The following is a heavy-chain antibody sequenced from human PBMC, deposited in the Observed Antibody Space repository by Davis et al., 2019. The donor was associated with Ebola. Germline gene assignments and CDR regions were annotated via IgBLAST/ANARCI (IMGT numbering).Heavy chain of an antibody. CDR3: ARVGYCSSTSCYVLGHYYYGMDV. V-gene: IGHV3-21*01. CDR1: GFTFSSYS. CDR2: ISNSSSYI. Sequence: GGSLRLSCAASGFTFSSYSMNWVRQAPGKGLEWVSSISNSSSYIYYADSVKGRFIISRDNAKNTLYLQMNSLRAEDTAVYYCARVGYCSSTSCYVLGHYYYGMDVWGQGTTVTVSS. D-gene: IGHD2-2*01. J-gene: IGHJ6*02.